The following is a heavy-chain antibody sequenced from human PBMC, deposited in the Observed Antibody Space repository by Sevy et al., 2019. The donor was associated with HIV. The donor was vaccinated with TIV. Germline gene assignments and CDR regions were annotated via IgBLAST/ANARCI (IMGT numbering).Heavy chain of an antibody. D-gene: IGHD5-18*01. Sequence: AGSLRLSCAASGFTVNSNYMTWVRQAPGKELEGVSVIHSDDTTYHADSVKDRFTISRDNFKNTLYLHMSSLRAEDTAVYYCARGKSGYVYALNYWGQGTLVTVSS. V-gene: IGHV3-66*01. CDR1: GFTVNSNY. CDR2: IHSDDTT. CDR3: ARGKSGYVYALNY. J-gene: IGHJ4*02.